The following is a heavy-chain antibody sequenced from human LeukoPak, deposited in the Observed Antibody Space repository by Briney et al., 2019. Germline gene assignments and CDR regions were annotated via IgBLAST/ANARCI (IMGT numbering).Heavy chain of an antibody. CDR2: ISNVESTP. Sequence: PGGSLRLSYGASGFNFSYSYMTGLRQGRAKGLEGVACISNVESTPLYADAVKGRFTVSRDDAKKSLYLKMIALTAEDTAIYSCVRVLAACFRMDVWGQGPTVTIAS. CDR3: VRVLAACFRMDV. J-gene: IGHJ6*02. CDR1: GFNFSYSY. V-gene: IGHV3-11*01.